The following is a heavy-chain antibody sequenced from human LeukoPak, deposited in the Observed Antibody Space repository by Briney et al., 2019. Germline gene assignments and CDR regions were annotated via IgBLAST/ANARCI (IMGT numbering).Heavy chain of an antibody. Sequence: GGSLRLSCAASGFTFSSCAMSWVRQAPGKGLEWVSVIYSGGSTYYADSVKGRFTISKDNSKNTLYLQMNSLRAEDTAVYYCATQYYYDSSGYYLFDYWGQGTLVTVSS. CDR1: GFTFSSCA. J-gene: IGHJ4*02. V-gene: IGHV3-53*01. CDR3: ATQYYYDSSGYYLFDY. D-gene: IGHD3-22*01. CDR2: IYSGGST.